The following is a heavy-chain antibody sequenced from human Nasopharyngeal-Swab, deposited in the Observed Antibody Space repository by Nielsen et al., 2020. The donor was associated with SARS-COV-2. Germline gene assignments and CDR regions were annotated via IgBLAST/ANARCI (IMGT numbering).Heavy chain of an antibody. CDR2: MNPNSGNT. J-gene: IGHJ4*02. CDR1: GYTFTSYD. D-gene: IGHD3-10*01. CDR3: ARTDGSGSYYDFDY. Sequence: ASVKVSCKASGYTFTSYDINWVRQATGQGLEWMGWMNPNSGNTGYAQKFQGRVTMTRNTSISTAYMELSSLRSEGTAVYYCARTDGSGSYYDFDYWGQGTLVTVSS. V-gene: IGHV1-8*01.